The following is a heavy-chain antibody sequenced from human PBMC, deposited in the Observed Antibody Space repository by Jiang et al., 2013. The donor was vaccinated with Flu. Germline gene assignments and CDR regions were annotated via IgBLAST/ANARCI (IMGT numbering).Heavy chain of an antibody. Sequence: SGAEVKKPGASVKVSCKASGYIFTTYYMHWVRQAPGQGLEWMGWINPNSGGTNYAQKFQGRVNMTRDTSISTAYMELSSLRSDDTALYYCARDFWTYSFVDYWGQGTLVTVS. V-gene: IGHV1-2*02. CDR2: INPNSGGT. CDR3: ARDFWTYSFVDY. CDR1: GYIFTTYY. D-gene: IGHD3/OR15-3a*01. J-gene: IGHJ4*02.